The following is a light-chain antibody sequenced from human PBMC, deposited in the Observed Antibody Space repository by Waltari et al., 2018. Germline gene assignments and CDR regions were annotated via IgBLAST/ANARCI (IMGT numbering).Light chain of an antibody. CDR3: CSYAGASTYV. CDR1: RGDVGGYNY. CDR2: DVS. J-gene: IGLJ1*01. V-gene: IGLV2-23*02. Sequence: QSALTQPASVSGSPGQSITISCTGTRGDVGGYNYVSWYQQHPGKAPKLMIYDVSKRPSGASNLFSGSKSGNTASLTVSGLQAEDEADYYCCSYAGASTYVFGTGTKVTVL.